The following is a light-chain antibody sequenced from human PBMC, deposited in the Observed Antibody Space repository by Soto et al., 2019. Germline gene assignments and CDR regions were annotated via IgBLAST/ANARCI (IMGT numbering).Light chain of an antibody. V-gene: IGLV1-51*02. J-gene: IGLJ7*01. Sequence: QSVLTQPPSVSAAPGQKVTISCSGSYSNIGHNYVSWYQQLPGTAPRLLIYENNRRPSGIPDRCSGSKSGTSATLDITGLQTGDEADYYCGTWDSSLSDGAVFGGGTQLTVL. CDR3: GTWDSSLSDGAV. CDR1: YSNIGHNY. CDR2: ENN.